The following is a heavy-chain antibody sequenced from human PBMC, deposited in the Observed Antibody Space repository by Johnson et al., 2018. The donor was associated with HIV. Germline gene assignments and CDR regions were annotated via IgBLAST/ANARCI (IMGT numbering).Heavy chain of an antibody. J-gene: IGHJ3*02. CDR3: ARDKWEPNVFDI. Sequence: VQLVESGGGLVQPGGSLRLSCAASGFTFDDYAMHWVRQAPGKGLEWVSGISWNSGSIGYADSVKGRFTISRDNAKNSLYLQMNSLRAEDTAVYYCARDKWEPNVFDIWGQGTMVTVS. CDR1: GFTFDDYA. D-gene: IGHD1-26*01. CDR2: ISWNSGSI. V-gene: IGHV3-9*01.